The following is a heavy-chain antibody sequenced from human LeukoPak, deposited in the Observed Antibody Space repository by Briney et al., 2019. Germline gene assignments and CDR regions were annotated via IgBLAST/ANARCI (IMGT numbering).Heavy chain of an antibody. CDR2: ISAYSGNT. J-gene: IGHJ5*02. CDR3: ARGARNYYDSSSVDP. Sequence: ASVKVSFKASGYTFTTYGISWVRQAPGQGLEWMGWISAYSGNTKYAQKFQGRVIMTTDTSTSTAYMELRSLRSDDTAVYYCARGARNYYDSSSVDPWGQGTLVTVSS. V-gene: IGHV1-18*01. D-gene: IGHD3-22*01. CDR1: GYTFTTYG.